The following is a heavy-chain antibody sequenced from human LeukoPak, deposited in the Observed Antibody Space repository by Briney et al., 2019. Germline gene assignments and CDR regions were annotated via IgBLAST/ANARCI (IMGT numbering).Heavy chain of an antibody. CDR3: AREESGGYFDY. V-gene: IGHV1-46*01. J-gene: IGHJ4*02. Sequence: ASVKVSCKASGYTFTNYYMHWVRQAPGQGLEWMGLINPPGTNTNYAQKFRGRVTMTRDTSTTTVYMELSSLRPEDTAVYYCAREESGGYFDYWGQGTLVTVSS. CDR1: GYTFTNYY. CDR2: INPPGTNT. D-gene: IGHD2-8*02.